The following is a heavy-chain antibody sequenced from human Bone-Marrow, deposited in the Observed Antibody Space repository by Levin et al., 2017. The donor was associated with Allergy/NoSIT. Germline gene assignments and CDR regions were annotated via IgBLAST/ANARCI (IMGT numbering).Heavy chain of an antibody. D-gene: IGHD3-10*01. CDR2: IYYSGST. Sequence: SQTLSLTCSVSGGSISASSYYWGWIRQPPGKGLEWIGSIYYSGSTYYNASLKSRVTISVVTSKNQFSLKVNSVTAADTAVYYCARQTRYYYGPVPDYYYYFYMDVWGKGTTVTVSS. J-gene: IGHJ6*03. CDR1: GGSISASSYY. V-gene: IGHV4-39*01. CDR3: ARQTRYYYGPVPDYYYYFYMDV.